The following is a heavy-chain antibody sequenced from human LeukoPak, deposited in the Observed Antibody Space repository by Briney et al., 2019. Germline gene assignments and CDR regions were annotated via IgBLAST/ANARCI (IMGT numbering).Heavy chain of an antibody. Sequence: ASVTVSCKASGGTFSSYAISWVRQAPGQGLEWMGRIIPILGIANYAQKFQGRVTITADRSTSTAYMELSSLRSEDTAVYYCARIPSTGYGDYWGQGTLVTVSS. D-gene: IGHD5-12*01. CDR3: ARIPSTGYGDY. J-gene: IGHJ4*02. V-gene: IGHV1-69*04. CDR1: GGTFSSYA. CDR2: IIPILGIA.